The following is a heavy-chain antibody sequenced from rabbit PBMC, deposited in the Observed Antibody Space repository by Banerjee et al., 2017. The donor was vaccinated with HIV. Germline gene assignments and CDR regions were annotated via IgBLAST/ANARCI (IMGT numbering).Heavy chain of an antibody. CDR3: SRGAGSNGFEL. J-gene: IGHJ4*01. CDR1: GFSFSGGYY. V-gene: IGHV1S40*01. Sequence: ESGGDLVKPGASLTLTCTASGFSFSGGYYMCWVRQAPGKGLEWIACIGTSSGSTWYASWAKGRFTISKTSSTTVTLQMTSLTDADTATYFCSRGAGSNGFELWGPGTLVTVS. CDR2: IGTSSGST. D-gene: IGHD5-1*01.